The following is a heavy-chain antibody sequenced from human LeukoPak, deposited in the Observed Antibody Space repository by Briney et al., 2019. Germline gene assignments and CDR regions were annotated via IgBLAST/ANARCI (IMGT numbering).Heavy chain of an antibody. CDR1: GASISGYF. J-gene: IGHJ6*02. V-gene: IGHV4-59*01. Sequence: SETLSLTCTVSGASISGYFWSWIRQPPGKGPEWIGFIHYSGSTNYNPSLKSRVTISVDTSKNQFSLKLSSVTAADTAVYYCAREGIYYYDMDAWGQGTTVTVSS. D-gene: IGHD3-10*01. CDR3: AREGIYYYDMDA. CDR2: IHYSGST.